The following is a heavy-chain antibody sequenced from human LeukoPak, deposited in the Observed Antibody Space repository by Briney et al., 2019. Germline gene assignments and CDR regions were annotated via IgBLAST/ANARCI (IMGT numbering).Heavy chain of an antibody. V-gene: IGHV3-21*01. Sequence: ETLSLTCAVYGGSFSGYYWSWIRQAPGKGLEWVSSISSGSSYIYYADSVKGRFTISRDNAKNSLYLQMNSLRAEDTAVYYCARGASYWGQGTLVTVSS. J-gene: IGHJ4*02. CDR3: ARGASY. D-gene: IGHD3-16*01. CDR2: ISSGSSYI. CDR1: GGSFSGYY.